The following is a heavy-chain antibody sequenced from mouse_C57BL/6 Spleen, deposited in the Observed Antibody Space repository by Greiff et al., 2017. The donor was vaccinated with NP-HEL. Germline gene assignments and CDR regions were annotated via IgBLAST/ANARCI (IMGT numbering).Heavy chain of an antibody. J-gene: IGHJ2*01. CDR1: GYTFTDYY. CDR2: INPNNGGT. D-gene: IGHD2-4*01. CDR3: ARRDDYDLDY. V-gene: IGHV1-26*01. Sequence: VQLQQSGPELVKPGASVKISCKASGYTFTDYYMNWVKQSHGKSLEWIGDINPNNGGTSYNQKFKGKATLTVDKSSSTAYMELRSLTSEDSAVYYCARRDDYDLDYWGQGTTLTVSS.